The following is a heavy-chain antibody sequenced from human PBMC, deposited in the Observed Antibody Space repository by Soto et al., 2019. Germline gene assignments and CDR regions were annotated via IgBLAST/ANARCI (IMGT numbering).Heavy chain of an antibody. CDR2: ISYDGSNK. CDR3: ANAWPHSNSWYGAVGY. CDR1: GLTFSSYG. J-gene: IGHJ4*02. V-gene: IGHV3-30*18. Sequence: QVQLVESGGGVVQPGRSLRLSCAASGLTFSSYGMHWVRQAPGKGLEWVAVISYDGSNKYYADSVKGRFTISRDNSKNPRYLQMNSLRNEDTAVYYCANAWPHSNSWYGAVGYWGQGTLVTVSS. D-gene: IGHD6-13*01.